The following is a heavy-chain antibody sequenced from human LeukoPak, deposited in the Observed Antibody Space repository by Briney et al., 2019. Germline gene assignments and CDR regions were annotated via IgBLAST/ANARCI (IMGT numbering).Heavy chain of an antibody. J-gene: IGHJ4*02. D-gene: IGHD1-26*01. CDR2: IYYSGST. CDR1: SDSLSTYS. V-gene: IGHV4-59*08. CDR3: VGEKSYWGTPY. Sequence: SETLSLTCTVSSDSLSTYSWSWLRQPPGKGLEYIGYIYYSGSTNYNPSLKSRVTMSVGTSKNQFSLKLNSVTAADTAVYYCVGEKSYWGTPYWGQGTLVTVSS.